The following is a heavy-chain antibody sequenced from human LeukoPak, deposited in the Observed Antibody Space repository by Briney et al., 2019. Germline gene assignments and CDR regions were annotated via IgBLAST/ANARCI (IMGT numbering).Heavy chain of an antibody. D-gene: IGHD3-22*01. V-gene: IGHV3-23*01. Sequence: PGGSLRLSCAASGFTFSSYAMSWVRQAPGKGLEWVSAISGNGGSTYYADSVKGRFTISRDISKNTLYLQMNSLRAEDTAVYYCATDGSSGYFGYWGQGTLVTVSS. CDR3: ATDGSSGYFGY. CDR1: GFTFSSYA. J-gene: IGHJ4*02. CDR2: ISGNGGST.